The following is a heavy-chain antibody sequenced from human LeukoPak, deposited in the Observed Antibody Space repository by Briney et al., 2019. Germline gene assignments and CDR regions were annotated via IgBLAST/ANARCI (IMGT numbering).Heavy chain of an antibody. CDR3: ARAKEYSSSLYYFDY. J-gene: IGHJ4*02. V-gene: IGHV3-21*01. CDR1: GFTFSSYS. CDR2: ISSSSYI. Sequence: GGSLRLSCAAPGFTFSSYSMNWVRQAPGKGLEWVSSISSSSYIYYADSVKGRFTISRDNAKNSLYLQMNSLRAEDTAVYYCARAKEYSSSLYYFDYWGQGTLVTASS. D-gene: IGHD6-6*01.